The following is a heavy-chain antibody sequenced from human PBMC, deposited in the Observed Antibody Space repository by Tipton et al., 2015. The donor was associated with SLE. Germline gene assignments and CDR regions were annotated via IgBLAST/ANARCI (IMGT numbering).Heavy chain of an antibody. CDR2: ITSDGSTT. CDR1: GFSFSDHY. V-gene: IGHV3-74*01. D-gene: IGHD1-26*01. J-gene: IGHJ6*02. CDR3: ARDLKQALPDYYGMDV. Sequence: SLRLSCAASGFSFSDHYMDWVRQAPGKGLVWVSRITSDGSTTAYADFVRGRFTISRDNAKKTVYLQMNSLRAEDTALYYCARDLKQALPDYYGMDVWGQGTTVTVSS.